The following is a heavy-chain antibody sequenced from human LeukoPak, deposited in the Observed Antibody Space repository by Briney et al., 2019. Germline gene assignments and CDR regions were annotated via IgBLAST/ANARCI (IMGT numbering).Heavy chain of an antibody. D-gene: IGHD4-11*01. Sequence: GASVKVSCKASGGTFSSYAISWVRQAPGQGLEWMGGIIPIFGTANYAQKFQGRVTITADESTSTAYMELSSLRSEDTAVYYCASRGLQGNTPPYYYYMDVWGKGTTVTVSS. J-gene: IGHJ6*03. CDR2: IIPIFGTA. V-gene: IGHV1-69*01. CDR3: ASRGLQGNTPPYYYYMDV. CDR1: GGTFSSYA.